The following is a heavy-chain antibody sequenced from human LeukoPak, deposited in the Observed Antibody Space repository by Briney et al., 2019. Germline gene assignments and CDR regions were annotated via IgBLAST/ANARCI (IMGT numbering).Heavy chain of an antibody. V-gene: IGHV3-53*01. CDR2: IYSGGST. Sequence: GALRLSCAASGFTVSSNYMSWVRQAPGKGLEWVSVIYSGGSTYYADSVKGRFTISTDNSNNTLYLHMNSLRVEDTAAYYCAKISNPGAGHYYYMDVWGKGTTVTISS. D-gene: IGHD7-27*01. J-gene: IGHJ6*03. CDR1: GFTVSSNY. CDR3: AKISNPGAGHYYYMDV.